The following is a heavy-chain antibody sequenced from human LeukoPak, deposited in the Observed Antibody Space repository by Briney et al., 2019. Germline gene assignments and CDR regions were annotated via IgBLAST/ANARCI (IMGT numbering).Heavy chain of an antibody. CDR1: GITFSW. V-gene: IGHV3-7*05. CDR3: TREGSGRSLDC. Sequence: GGSPRLSCAASGITFSWMSWVRQAPGKGMEWVANIKQDGSDKYYVDSVKGRFTISSDAAKNSLYLQMNSLRAEDTAVYYCTREGSGRSLDCWGQGTLVTVSS. CDR2: IKQDGSDK. D-gene: IGHD3-10*01. J-gene: IGHJ4*02.